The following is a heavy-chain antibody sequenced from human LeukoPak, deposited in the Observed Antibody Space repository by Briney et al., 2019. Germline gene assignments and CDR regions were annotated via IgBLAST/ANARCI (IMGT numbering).Heavy chain of an antibody. CDR1: GYTFTSYG. CDR2: ISAYNGNT. D-gene: IGHD1-14*01. CDR3: ARVSGHNKEGDAFGI. Sequence: ASVKVSCKASGYTFTSYGISWVRQAPGQGLEWMGWISAYNGNTNYAQKLQGRVNMTTDTSTSTAYMELGSLRSDDTAVYYCARVSGHNKEGDAFGIWGQGTMVTVSS. J-gene: IGHJ3*02. V-gene: IGHV1-18*01.